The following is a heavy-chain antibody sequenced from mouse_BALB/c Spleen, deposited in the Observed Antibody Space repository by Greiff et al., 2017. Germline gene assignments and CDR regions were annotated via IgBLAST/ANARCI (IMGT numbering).Heavy chain of an antibody. D-gene: IGHD1-2*01. V-gene: IGHV1-9*01. Sequence: VQLHQSGAELMKPGASVKISCKATGYTFSSYWIEWVKQRPGHGLEWIGEILPGSGSTNYNEKFKGKATFTADTSSNTAYMQLSSLTSEDSAVYYCATALLRLPFAYWGQGTLVTVSA. J-gene: IGHJ3*01. CDR1: GYTFSSYW. CDR3: ATALLRLPFAY. CDR2: ILPGSGST.